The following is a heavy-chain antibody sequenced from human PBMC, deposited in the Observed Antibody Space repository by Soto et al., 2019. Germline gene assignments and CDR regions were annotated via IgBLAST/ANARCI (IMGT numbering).Heavy chain of an antibody. CDR1: GGSFSGYY. V-gene: IGHV4-34*01. CDR2: INHSGST. D-gene: IGHD6-6*01. J-gene: IGHJ4*02. CDR3: ARAARRYYFDY. Sequence: SETLSLTCAVYGGSFSGYYWSWIRQPPGKGLEWIGEINHSGSTNYNPSLKSRVTISVDTSKNQFSLKLSSVTAADTAVYYCARAARRYYFDYWGQGTLVTVS.